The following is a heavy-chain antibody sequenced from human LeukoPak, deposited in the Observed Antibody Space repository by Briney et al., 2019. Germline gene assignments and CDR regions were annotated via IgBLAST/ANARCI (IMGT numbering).Heavy chain of an antibody. CDR3: ARDPQAGDTAMVGYYYYYMDV. CDR2: INPNSGGT. V-gene: IGHV1-2*02. CDR1: GYTFTGYY. J-gene: IGHJ6*03. D-gene: IGHD5-18*01. Sequence: GASVKVSCKASGYTFTGYYMHWVRQAPGQGLEWMGWINPNSGGTNYAQKFQGRVTMTRDTSISTAYMELSRLRSDDTAVYYCARDPQAGDTAMVGYYYYYMDVWGKGTTVTVSS.